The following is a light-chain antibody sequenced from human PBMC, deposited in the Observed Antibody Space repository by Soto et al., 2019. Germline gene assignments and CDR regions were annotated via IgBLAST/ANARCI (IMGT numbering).Light chain of an antibody. Sequence: QSALTQPPSVSETPGQRVTISCSGSSSNIGGNTVNWYQQFPGTAPKLLIHTNNQRPSGVPDRFSGSKSGTSASLAISGLQSEDEADYYCASWDHSLNGLYVFGTGTKVTVL. J-gene: IGLJ1*01. CDR1: SSNIGGNT. CDR3: ASWDHSLNGLYV. CDR2: TNN. V-gene: IGLV1-44*01.